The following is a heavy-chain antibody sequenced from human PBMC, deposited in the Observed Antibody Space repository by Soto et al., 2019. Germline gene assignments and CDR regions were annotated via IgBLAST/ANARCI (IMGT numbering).Heavy chain of an antibody. V-gene: IGHV1-18*01. Sequence: ASVKVSCKASGYTFTSYGISWVRQAPGQGLEWMGWISAYSGNTFFAQNVQGRVTLTTDTFTSTAYMEVRGLRSDDTAVFYCARDQSTETTRSYYDGMEVWGQGTTVTVSS. CDR3: ARDQSTETTRSYYDGMEV. J-gene: IGHJ6*02. D-gene: IGHD4-4*01. CDR1: GYTFTSYG. CDR2: ISAYSGNT.